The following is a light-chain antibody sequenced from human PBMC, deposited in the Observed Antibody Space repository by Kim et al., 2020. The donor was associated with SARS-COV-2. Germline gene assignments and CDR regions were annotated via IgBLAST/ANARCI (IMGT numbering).Light chain of an antibody. CDR3: QQSGTSPLT. V-gene: IGKV3-20*01. J-gene: IGKJ4*01. Sequence: EIVLTQSPGTLSLSPGERATLSCRANQNVGNTYLAWYQQRPGQAPRLLISGTSNRATGIPDRFSGSGSGTDFTLTISSLEPEDFAVYYCQQSGTSPLTFGGGTKVEI. CDR2: GTS. CDR1: QNVGNTY.